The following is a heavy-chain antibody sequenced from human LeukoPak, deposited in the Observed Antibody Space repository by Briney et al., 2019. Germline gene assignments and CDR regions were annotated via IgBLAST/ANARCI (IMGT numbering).Heavy chain of an antibody. J-gene: IGHJ4*02. CDR3: ARDPRSARGDRAFDY. CDR1: GGTFSSYA. V-gene: IGHV1-69*04. Sequence: GASVKVSCKASGGTFSSYAISWVRQAPGQGLEWMRRIIPILGIANYAQKFQGRVTITADKSTSTAYMELSSLRSEDTAVYYCARDPRSARGDRAFDYWGQGTLVTVSS. D-gene: IGHD6-25*01. CDR2: IIPILGIA.